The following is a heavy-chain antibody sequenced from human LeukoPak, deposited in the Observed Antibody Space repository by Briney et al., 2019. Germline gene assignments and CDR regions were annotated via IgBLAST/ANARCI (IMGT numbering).Heavy chain of an antibody. CDR2: IYYSGST. CDR3: ARLPWGPPDGGWFDP. CDR1: GGSISSGGYY. V-gene: IGHV4-31*03. Sequence: SETLSLTCTVSGGSISSGGYYWSWIRQHPGKGLEWIGYIYYSGSTYYNPSLKSRVTISVDTSKNQFSLKLSSVTAADTAVYYCARLPWGPPDGGWFDPWGQGTLVTVSS. J-gene: IGHJ5*02. D-gene: IGHD7-27*01.